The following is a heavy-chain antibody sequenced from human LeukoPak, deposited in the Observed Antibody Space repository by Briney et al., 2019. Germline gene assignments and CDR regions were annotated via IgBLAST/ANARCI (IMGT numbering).Heavy chain of an antibody. CDR2: ISYDGSNK. J-gene: IGHJ6*02. D-gene: IGHD3-10*01. Sequence: GRSLRLSCAASGFTFSSYAMHWVRQAPGKGLEWVAVISYDGSNKYYADSVKGRFAISRDNSKNTLYLQMNSLRAEDTAVYYCAKDMVRGVMINPFDYYYYGMDVWGQGTTVTVSS. V-gene: IGHV3-30*09. CDR3: AKDMVRGVMINPFDYYYYGMDV. CDR1: GFTFSSYA.